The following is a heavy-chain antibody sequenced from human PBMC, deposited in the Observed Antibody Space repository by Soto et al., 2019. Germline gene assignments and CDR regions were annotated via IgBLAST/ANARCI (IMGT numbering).Heavy chain of an antibody. D-gene: IGHD3-3*01. CDR2: ISAYNGNT. CDR1: GYPFTRYF. J-gene: IGHJ6*02. CDR3: ERKTYDLAMDT. Sequence: ASLKVSCKTSGYPFTRYFITWVRQAPGQGLEWMGWISAYNGNTNYAQMFQGRVTMTTDTSTSTGYMELRSLRSDDTAVDYCERKTYDLAMDTWC. V-gene: IGHV1-18*01.